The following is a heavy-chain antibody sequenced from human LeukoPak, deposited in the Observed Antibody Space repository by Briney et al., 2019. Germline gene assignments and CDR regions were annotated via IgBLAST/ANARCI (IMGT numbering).Heavy chain of an antibody. CDR3: ARDNPIVVVPAAPYYGMDV. V-gene: IGHV1-18*01. CDR1: GYTFTSYG. D-gene: IGHD2-2*01. J-gene: IGHJ6*02. Sequence: ASVKVSCKPSGYTFTSYGIIWVRQAPGQGLQWIGWINAYNGNTNYAQKLQGRVTMTTDTSTSTAYMELRSLRSDDPAVYYCARDNPIVVVPAAPYYGMDVWGQGTTVTVSS. CDR2: INAYNGNT.